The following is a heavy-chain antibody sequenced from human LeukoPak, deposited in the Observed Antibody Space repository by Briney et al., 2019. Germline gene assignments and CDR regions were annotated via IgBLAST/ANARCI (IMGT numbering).Heavy chain of an antibody. V-gene: IGHV3-21*01. CDR1: GFTFSSYE. CDR2: ISSSSSYI. J-gene: IGHJ4*02. CDR3: ARGGIQLWPREFDY. D-gene: IGHD5-18*01. Sequence: GRSLRLSCAASGFTFSSYEMNWVRQAPGKGLECVSSISSSSSYIYYAHSVKGRFTISRDNAKNSLYLQMNSLSAEDTAVYYCARGGIQLWPREFDYWGQGTLVTVSS.